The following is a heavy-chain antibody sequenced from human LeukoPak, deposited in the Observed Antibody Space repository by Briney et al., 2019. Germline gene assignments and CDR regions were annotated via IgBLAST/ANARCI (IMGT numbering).Heavy chain of an antibody. D-gene: IGHD3-10*01. CDR1: GFTFSSYA. Sequence: GGSLRLSCAASGFTFSSYAMHWVRQAPGKGLEWVAVISYDGSNKYYADSVKGRFTISRDNSKNTLYLQMNSLRAEDTAVYYCARGRGPNPLGPFDPWGQGTLVTVSS. CDR2: ISYDGSNK. CDR3: ARGRGPNPLGPFDP. V-gene: IGHV3-30*04. J-gene: IGHJ5*02.